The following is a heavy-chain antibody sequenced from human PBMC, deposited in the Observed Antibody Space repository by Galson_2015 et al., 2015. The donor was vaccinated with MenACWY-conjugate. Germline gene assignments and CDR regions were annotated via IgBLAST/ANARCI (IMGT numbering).Heavy chain of an antibody. Sequence: QSGAEVKKPGESLRISCQGSGYSFTSYWVSWVRQMPGKGLEWMGRIDPTDSYTNYSPSFQGHVTISIDKSISTAYLQWSSLKASDAAMYYCARHKGTWYFDLWGRGTLVTVSS. CDR3: ARHKGTWYFDL. V-gene: IGHV5-10-1*01. CDR2: IDPTDSYT. J-gene: IGHJ2*01. CDR1: GYSFTSYW.